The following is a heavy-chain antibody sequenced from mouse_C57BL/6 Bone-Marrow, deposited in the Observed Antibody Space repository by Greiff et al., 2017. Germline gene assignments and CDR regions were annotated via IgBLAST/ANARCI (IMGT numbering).Heavy chain of an antibody. CDR2: IFPGSGST. J-gene: IGHJ1*03. CDR1: GYTFTDYY. CDR3: ARHFATVVAHWYFDV. V-gene: IGHV1-75*01. D-gene: IGHD1-1*01. Sequence: QVQLKESGPELVKPGASVTISCKASGYTFTDYYINWVKQRPGQGLEWIGWIFPGSGSTYYNEKFKGKATLTVDKSSSTAYMWLRSLTSEDSAVYFCARHFATVVAHWYFDVWGTGTTVTVYS.